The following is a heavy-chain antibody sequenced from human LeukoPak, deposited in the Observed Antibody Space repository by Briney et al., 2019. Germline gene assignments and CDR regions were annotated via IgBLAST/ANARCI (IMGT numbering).Heavy chain of an antibody. V-gene: IGHV3-53*01. J-gene: IGHJ6*02. Sequence: GGSLRLSCAASGFTVSSNYMSWVRQAPGKGLEWGSVIYSGGSTYYADSVKGRFTISRDNSKNTLYLQMNSLRAEDTAVYYCARPGWNDGLRGYYYGMDVWGQGTTVTVSS. CDR1: GFTVSSNY. CDR2: IYSGGST. CDR3: ARPGWNDGLRGYYYGMDV. D-gene: IGHD1-1*01.